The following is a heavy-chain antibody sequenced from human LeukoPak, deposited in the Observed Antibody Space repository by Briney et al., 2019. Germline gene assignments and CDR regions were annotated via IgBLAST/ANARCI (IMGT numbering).Heavy chain of an antibody. D-gene: IGHD4-17*01. Sequence: PGGSLRLSCTASGFTFGDHAMSWVRQAPGKRLEWVSFIRSKAYGGTTDYAASVKGRFTISRDDSKSIAYLQMNSLKTEDTAVYYCTRVVFKMTTVTRGSGGMDVWGQGTTVTVSS. J-gene: IGHJ6*02. V-gene: IGHV3-49*04. CDR3: TRVVFKMTTVTRGSGGMDV. CDR2: IRSKAYGGTT. CDR1: GFTFGDHA.